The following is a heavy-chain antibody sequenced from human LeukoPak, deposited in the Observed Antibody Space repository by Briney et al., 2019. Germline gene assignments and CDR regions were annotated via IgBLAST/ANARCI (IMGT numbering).Heavy chain of an antibody. CDR1: GFTFSSYW. CDR2: INSDGSST. D-gene: IGHD3-22*01. Sequence: GSLRLSCAASGFTFSSYWMHWVRQAPGKGLVWVSRINSDGSSTSYADSVKGRFTISRDNAKNSLFLQMNSLKTEDTAFYYCAKGARSSSGYTTDWGQGILVTVSS. J-gene: IGHJ4*02. CDR3: AKGARSSSGYTTD. V-gene: IGHV3-74*01.